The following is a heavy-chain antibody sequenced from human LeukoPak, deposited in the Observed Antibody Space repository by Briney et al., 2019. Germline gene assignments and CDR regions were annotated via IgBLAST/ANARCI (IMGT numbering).Heavy chain of an antibody. D-gene: IGHD6-13*01. CDR3: ARVAGIAQVKAFDI. J-gene: IGHJ3*02. Sequence: QPGRSLRLSCAASGFTFSSYAMHWVRQAPGKGLEWVAVISYDGSNKYYADSVKGRFTISRDNSKNTLYLQMNSLRAEDTAVYYCARVAGIAQVKAFDIWGQGTMVTVSS. V-gene: IGHV3-30-3*01. CDR2: ISYDGSNK. CDR1: GFTFSSYA.